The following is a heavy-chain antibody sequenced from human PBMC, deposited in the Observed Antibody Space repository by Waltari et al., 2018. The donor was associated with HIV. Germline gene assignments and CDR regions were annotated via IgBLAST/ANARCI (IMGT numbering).Heavy chain of an antibody. CDR3: TTEGLYCSGGTCYSRFDP. D-gene: IGHD2-15*01. J-gene: IGHJ5*02. CDR2: FDPEQGKT. V-gene: IGHV1-24*01. CDR1: GYTLRELS. Sequence: QVPLVQSGAEVKKLGASVKVSCKVSGYTLRELSMHWVRQAPGKGHEWMGGFDPEQGKTIYAQNFQGRVTMTEDAATDTAYMELSSLRSEDTAVYYCTTEGLYCSGGTCYSRFDPWGQGTLVTVSS.